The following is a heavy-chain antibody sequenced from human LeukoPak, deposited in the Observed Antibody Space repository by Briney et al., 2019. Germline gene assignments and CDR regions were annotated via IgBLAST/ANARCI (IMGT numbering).Heavy chain of an antibody. CDR3: ARPSSIAARPQFDY. CDR2: IIPILGIA. Sequence: ASVKVSCKASGGTFSSYAISWMRQAPGQGLEWMGRIIPILGIANYAQKFQGRVTITADKSTSTAYMELSSLRSEDTAVYYCARPSSIAARPQFDYWGQGTRVTVSS. CDR1: GGTFSSYA. D-gene: IGHD6-6*01. V-gene: IGHV1-69*04. J-gene: IGHJ4*02.